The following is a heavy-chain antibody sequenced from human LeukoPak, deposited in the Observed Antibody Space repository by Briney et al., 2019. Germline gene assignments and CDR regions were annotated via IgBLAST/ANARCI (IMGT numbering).Heavy chain of an antibody. D-gene: IGHD3-22*01. J-gene: IGHJ4*02. Sequence: GGSLRLSCVVSGFTFSSYGMHWVRQAPGKGLEWVALIWYDGSNKYYADSVKGRFTISRDNSKNTLYLQMNSLRADDTAVYYCARDVFTTYDTGGGYFDYWGQGTPVTVSS. CDR2: IWYDGSNK. CDR1: GFTFSSYG. CDR3: ARDVFTTYDTGGGYFDY. V-gene: IGHV3-33*01.